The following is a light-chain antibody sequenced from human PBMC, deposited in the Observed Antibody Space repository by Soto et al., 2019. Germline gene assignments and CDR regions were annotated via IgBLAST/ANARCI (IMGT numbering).Light chain of an antibody. V-gene: IGLV1-40*01. CDR3: QSYDSSLSAYV. Sequence: QSVLTQPPSVSGAPGQRVTISCTGSRSNIGAGYDVHWYQQLPGTAPKLLIYGNSNRPSGVPDRFSGSKSGASASLAITGLQAEDEADYYCQSYDSSLSAYVFGTGTKATVL. J-gene: IGLJ1*01. CDR1: RSNIGAGYD. CDR2: GNS.